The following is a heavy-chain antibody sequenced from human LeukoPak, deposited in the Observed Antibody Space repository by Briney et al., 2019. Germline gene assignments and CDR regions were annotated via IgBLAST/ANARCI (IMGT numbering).Heavy chain of an antibody. CDR2: ISSSSTYI. D-gene: IGHD1-1*01. V-gene: IGHV3-21*04. J-gene: IGHJ6*02. CDR3: ARSGGWDGMDV. Sequence: GGSLRLSCAASGFTFNNYNMNWVRQAPGKGLEWVSSISSSSTYIYYADSVKGRFTISRDNSKNTLYLQMNSLRAEDTAVYYCARSGGWDGMDVWGQGTAVTVSS. CDR1: GFTFNNYN.